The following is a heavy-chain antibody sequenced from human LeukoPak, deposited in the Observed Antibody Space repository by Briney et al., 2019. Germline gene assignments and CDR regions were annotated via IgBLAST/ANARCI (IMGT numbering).Heavy chain of an antibody. Sequence: GGSLRLSCAASGFTFSDYYMSWIRQAPGKGLEWVANIKQDGSEKYYVDSVKGRFTISRDNTKNSLYLQMNSLRAEDTAVYYCARVESYRYDFWSGYSPFFDYWGQGTLVTVSS. V-gene: IGHV3-7*01. CDR1: GFTFSDYY. J-gene: IGHJ4*02. D-gene: IGHD3-3*01. CDR2: IKQDGSEK. CDR3: ARVESYRYDFWSGYSPFFDY.